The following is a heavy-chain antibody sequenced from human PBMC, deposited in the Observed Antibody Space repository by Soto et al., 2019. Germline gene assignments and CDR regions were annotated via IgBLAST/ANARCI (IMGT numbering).Heavy chain of an antibody. CDR1: GYTFTSYG. Sequence: GASVKVSCKASGYTFTSYGISWVRQAPGQGLEWMGWISAYNGNTNYAQKLQGRVTMTTDTSTSTAYMELRSLRSDDTVVYYCARDRPYCTNGVCYHWFDPWGQGTLVTVSS. J-gene: IGHJ5*02. CDR3: ARDRPYCTNGVCYHWFDP. D-gene: IGHD2-8*01. CDR2: ISAYNGNT. V-gene: IGHV1-18*01.